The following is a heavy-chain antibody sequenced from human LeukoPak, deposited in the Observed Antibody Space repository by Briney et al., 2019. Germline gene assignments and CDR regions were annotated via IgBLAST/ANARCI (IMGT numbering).Heavy chain of an antibody. Sequence: SQTLSLTCTVSGGSICCGDYSWNWIRQPPGKGLEWIGYTYYRGSTYYNPSLKSRVSISVDTSKNQFSLKLSSVTAADTAVYYCARDYYSDSSGFDYWGQGTLVTVSS. V-gene: IGHV4-30-4*01. CDR3: ARDYYSDSSGFDY. CDR2: TYYRGST. CDR1: GGSICCGDYS. D-gene: IGHD3-22*01. J-gene: IGHJ4*02.